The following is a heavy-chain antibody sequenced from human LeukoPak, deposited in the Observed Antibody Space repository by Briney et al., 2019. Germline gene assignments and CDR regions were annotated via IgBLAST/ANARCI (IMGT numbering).Heavy chain of an antibody. CDR3: ARGAYEFDY. D-gene: IGHD5-12*01. V-gene: IGHV3-48*01. Sequence: GGSLRLSCAASGFTFSTYNMNWVRQAPGKGLEWVSYISSGSSTIYYADSVRGRFTISRDNAKNSLYLQMNSLRAEDTAVYYCARGAYEFDYWGQGTLVTVSS. CDR2: ISSGSSTI. CDR1: GFTFSTYN. J-gene: IGHJ4*02.